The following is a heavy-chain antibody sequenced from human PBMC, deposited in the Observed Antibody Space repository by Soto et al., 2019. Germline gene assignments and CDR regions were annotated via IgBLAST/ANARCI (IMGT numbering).Heavy chain of an antibody. Sequence: EVQLVESGGGLVQPGGSLRLSCAASGFSSNNHFMSWVRQAPGKGLEWVANIKPDGSEKNYVDSVKGRFTISRDNAKNLLYLQMNSLRAEDTAVYYCARELSWSGRDYWGQGTLVTVSS. V-gene: IGHV3-7*01. CDR2: IKPDGSEK. J-gene: IGHJ4*02. D-gene: IGHD3-3*01. CDR3: ARELSWSGRDY. CDR1: GFSSNNHF.